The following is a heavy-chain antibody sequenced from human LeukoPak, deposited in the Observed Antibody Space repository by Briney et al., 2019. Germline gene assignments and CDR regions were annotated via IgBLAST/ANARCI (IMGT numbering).Heavy chain of an antibody. V-gene: IGHV5-51*01. D-gene: IGHD5-18*01. Sequence: PGASRQISGKGSGYSFTSYWIGWVRPLGGKGLGWMGIIYTGDSDTTYSPSFQGQVTISADKSISTAYLQWSSLKASDTAMSYCARGLDPPEWIQLWSSAFDIWGQGTMVTVSS. CDR3: ARGLDPPEWIQLWSSAFDI. J-gene: IGHJ3*02. CDR1: GYSFTSYW. CDR2: IYTGDSDT.